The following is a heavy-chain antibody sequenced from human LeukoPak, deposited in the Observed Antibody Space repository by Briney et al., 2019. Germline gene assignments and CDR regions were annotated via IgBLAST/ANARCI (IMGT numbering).Heavy chain of an antibody. J-gene: IGHJ4*02. CDR2: ISGSGGST. CDR1: GFTFSSYA. Sequence: GGSLRFSCAASGFTFSSYAMSWVRQAPGKGLEWVSAISGSGGSTYYADSVKGRFTISRDNSKNTLYLQMNSLRAEDTAVYYCARGATAMVTSRFDYWGQGTLVTVSS. D-gene: IGHD5-18*01. CDR3: ARGATAMVTSRFDY. V-gene: IGHV3-23*01.